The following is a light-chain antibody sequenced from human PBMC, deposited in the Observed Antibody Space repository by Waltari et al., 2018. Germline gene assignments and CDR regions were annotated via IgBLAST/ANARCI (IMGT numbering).Light chain of an antibody. CDR2: DVS. CDR3: SSQSSNDVVL. Sequence: QSALTQPASVSGSPGQSVTIFCAGTSNDVGGYNSVSWYQVHPGQAPRVIIYDVSDRPSGVSDRFSGSKSGNTASLTISGLQAEDEADYYCSSQSSNDVVLFGGGTKLTVL. J-gene: IGLJ2*01. V-gene: IGLV2-14*01. CDR1: SNDVGGYNS.